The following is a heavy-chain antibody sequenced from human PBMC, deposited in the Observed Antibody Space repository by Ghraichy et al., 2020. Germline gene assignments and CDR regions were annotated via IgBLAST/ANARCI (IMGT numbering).Heavy chain of an antibody. CDR3: AKDLDLYDFWSGPDFDY. Sequence: GGSLRLSCAASGFTFSSYAMSWVRQAPGKGLEWVSAISGSGGSTYYADSVKGRFTISRDNSKNTLYLQMNSLRAEDTAVYYCAKDLDLYDFWSGPDFDYWGQGTLVTVSS. D-gene: IGHD3-3*01. V-gene: IGHV3-23*01. J-gene: IGHJ4*02. CDR1: GFTFSSYA. CDR2: ISGSGGST.